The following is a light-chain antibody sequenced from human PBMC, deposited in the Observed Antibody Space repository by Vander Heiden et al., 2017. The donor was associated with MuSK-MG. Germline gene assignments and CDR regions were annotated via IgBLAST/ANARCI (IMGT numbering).Light chain of an antibody. CDR3: SSYAGNNNWV. CDR2: EVS. V-gene: IGLV2-8*01. Sequence: SVLPQPPTASGSPGQTVTISCTGTTIAVGGYTYFSRYTQHQATAPQVMVYEVSRRPSGVLAGFSGSKSGNTASPTVYGRQDEDAADYYCSSYAGNNNWVFGGGTKLTVL. J-gene: IGLJ3*02. CDR1: TIAVGGYTY.